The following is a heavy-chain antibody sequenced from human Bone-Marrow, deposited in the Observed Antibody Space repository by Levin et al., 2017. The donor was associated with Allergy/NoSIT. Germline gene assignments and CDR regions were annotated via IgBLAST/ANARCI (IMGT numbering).Heavy chain of an antibody. D-gene: IGHD5-12*01. CDR3: AKRRGYSGYDTPVDY. J-gene: IGHJ4*02. CDR1: GFTFSSYA. V-gene: IGHV3-23*01. Sequence: PPGGSLRLSCAASGFTFSSYAMTWVRQAPGKGLEWVSAISGSGSSTYFTDSVKGRFTISRDNSKNTLYLQMNSLRAEDTAVYYCAKRRGYSGYDTPVDYWGQGTLVTVSS. CDR2: ISGSGSST.